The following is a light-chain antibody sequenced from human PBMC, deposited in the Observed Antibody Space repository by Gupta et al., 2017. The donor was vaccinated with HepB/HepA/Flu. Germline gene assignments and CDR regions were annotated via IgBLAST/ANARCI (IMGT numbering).Light chain of an antibody. CDR2: SID. CDR1: SSNIGSNT. V-gene: IGLV1-44*01. Sequence: QSLLTQPPSASGTPGQRVTTSCSGSSSNIGSNTVTWYQQLPGTAPKLLISSIDQRPSGVPDRFSGSKSGTSASLDISGLQSEDEADYYCATWDDSLSGVVFGGGTKLTVL. CDR3: ATWDDSLSGVV. J-gene: IGLJ3*02.